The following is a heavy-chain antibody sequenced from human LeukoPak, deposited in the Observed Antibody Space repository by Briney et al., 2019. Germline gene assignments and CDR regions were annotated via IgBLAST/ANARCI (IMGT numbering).Heavy chain of an antibody. CDR3: ARLVWHYDSSGYYTLPSWYYGMDV. D-gene: IGHD3-22*01. J-gene: IGHJ6*02. V-gene: IGHV4-39*01. CDR2: IYYSGST. Sequence: SETLSLTCTVSGGSISSSSYYWGWIRQPPGEGLEWIGSIYYSGSTYYNPSLKSRVTISVDTSKNQFSLKLSSVTAADTAVYYCARLVWHYDSSGYYTLPSWYYGMDVWGQGTTVTVSS. CDR1: GGSISSSSYY.